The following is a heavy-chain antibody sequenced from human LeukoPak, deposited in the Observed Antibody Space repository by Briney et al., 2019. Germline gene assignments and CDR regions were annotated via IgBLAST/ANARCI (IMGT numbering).Heavy chain of an antibody. Sequence: PSETLSLTCTVSGGSISSYHWSWIRQPAGKELEWIGRIYTTGSTNYNPSFKSRVTMSVDTSKNQFSLNLTSVTAADTAVYYCARATSSCWYPRWFDPWGQGTLVTVSS. CDR3: ARATSSCWYPRWFDP. CDR1: GGSISSYH. J-gene: IGHJ5*02. V-gene: IGHV4-4*07. CDR2: IYTTGST. D-gene: IGHD6-13*01.